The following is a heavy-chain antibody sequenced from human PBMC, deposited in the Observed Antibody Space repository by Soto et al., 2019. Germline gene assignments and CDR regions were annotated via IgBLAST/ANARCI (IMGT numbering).Heavy chain of an antibody. CDR1: GDTFRNYA. Sequence: QVHLVQSGAEVKKPGSSVKVSCKASGDTFRNYAIDWVRQAPGQGLEWMGSIIPMFGTANYAQKFQARVTITADGATTTAFMELISVTSEDTAVYYCARESASKTGLALDRWGQGTLITVSS. CDR3: ARESASKTGLALDR. D-gene: IGHD3-16*01. CDR2: IIPMFGTA. J-gene: IGHJ5*02. V-gene: IGHV1-69*18.